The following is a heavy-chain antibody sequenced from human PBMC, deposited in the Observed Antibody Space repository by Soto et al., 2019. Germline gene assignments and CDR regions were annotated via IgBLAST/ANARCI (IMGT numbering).Heavy chain of an antibody. V-gene: IGHV1-46*01. Sequence: GESLKISCKASGYTFTSYYMHWVRQAPGQGLEWMGIINPSGGSTSYEQKFQGRVTMTRDTSTSTVYMELSSLRSEDTAVYYCAREYCSSTSCLWYNWFDPWGQGTLVTVSS. CDR1: GYTFTSYY. CDR2: INPSGGST. J-gene: IGHJ5*02. CDR3: AREYCSSTSCLWYNWFDP. D-gene: IGHD2-2*01.